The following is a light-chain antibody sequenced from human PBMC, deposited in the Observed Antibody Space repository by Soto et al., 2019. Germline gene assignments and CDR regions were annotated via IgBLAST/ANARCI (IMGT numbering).Light chain of an antibody. Sequence: EIVFTHSPGTLSVSPGERATLSCRASQSVSSSYLAWYQQKPGQAPRLLIYGASSRATGIPDRFSGSGSGTDFTLTISRLEPEDFAVYYCQQYGSSRTFGQGTKVDIK. J-gene: IGKJ1*01. CDR3: QQYGSSRT. CDR2: GAS. CDR1: QSVSSSY. V-gene: IGKV3-20*01.